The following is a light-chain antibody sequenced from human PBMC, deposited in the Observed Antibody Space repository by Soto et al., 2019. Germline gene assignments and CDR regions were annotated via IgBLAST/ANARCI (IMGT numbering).Light chain of an antibody. V-gene: IGLV2-23*02. CDR2: EVS. J-gene: IGLJ3*02. Sequence: QSALTQPASVSGSPGQSITISCTGTSSDVGRYNLVSWYQQHPGKAPKLLIYEVSERPSGVSDRFSGSKSGSTASLTISGLQTEDEGNYYCCSYAGSGLGVFGGGTKLIVL. CDR1: SSDVGRYNL. CDR3: CSYAGSGLGV.